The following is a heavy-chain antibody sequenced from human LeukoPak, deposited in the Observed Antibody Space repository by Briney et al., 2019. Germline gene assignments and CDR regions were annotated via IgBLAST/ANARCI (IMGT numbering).Heavy chain of an antibody. CDR2: ISYDGSNK. Sequence: GGSLRLSCAASGFTFSNYGMHWVRQAPGKGLEWVAVISYDGSNKYYADSVKGRFTISRDNSKNTLYLQMNSLRAEDTAVYYCAKGDRNYDFWSGYYGHWGQGTLVTVSS. V-gene: IGHV3-30*18. CDR3: AKGDRNYDFWSGYYGH. D-gene: IGHD3-3*01. J-gene: IGHJ4*02. CDR1: GFTFSNYG.